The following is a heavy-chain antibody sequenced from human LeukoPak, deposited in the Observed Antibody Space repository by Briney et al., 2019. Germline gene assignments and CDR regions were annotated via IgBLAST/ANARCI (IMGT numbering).Heavy chain of an antibody. CDR2: IYYSGST. J-gene: IGHJ2*01. CDR3: ARSSVIPYWYFDL. CDR1: GGSISSGGYY. V-gene: IGHV4-61*08. D-gene: IGHD2-21*01. Sequence: SETLSLTCTVSGGSISSGGYYWSWIRQHPGKGLEWIGYIYYSGSTNYNPSLKSRVTISVDTSKNQFSLKLSSVTAADTAVYYCARSSVIPYWYFDLWGRGTLVTVSS.